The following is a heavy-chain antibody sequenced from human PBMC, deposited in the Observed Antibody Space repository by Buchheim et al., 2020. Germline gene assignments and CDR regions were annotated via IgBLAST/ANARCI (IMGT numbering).Heavy chain of an antibody. CDR3: AVEPRTSARSGRSGS. Sequence: IQLVQSGAEVNKPGGTVKVSCRFSGFTFIDFYVHWIRKVPGQGPEWMGLIDPEDSETVDSQKFQGRFTMTADTSTDTVYLSSNRPKYEATAIYSCAVEPRTSARSGRSGSWGQGIL. CDR1: GFTFIDFY. CDR2: IDPEDSET. D-gene: IGHD2-2*01. J-gene: IGHJ5*01. V-gene: IGHV1-69-2*01.